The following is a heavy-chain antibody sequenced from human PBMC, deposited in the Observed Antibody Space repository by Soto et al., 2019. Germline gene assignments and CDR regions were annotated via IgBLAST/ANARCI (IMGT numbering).Heavy chain of an antibody. CDR3: AREIPLSAGSYFDY. CDR1: GFTFNTYN. Sequence: PVGSLRFSGTASGFTFNTYNLNWVRKAPGKGLEWVSYISSSSYTIKYADSVEGRFTVSRDNGKKSLYLQMNSLRDEDTAVYFCAREIPLSAGSYFDYWGQGTLVTVSS. CDR2: ISSSSYTI. J-gene: IGHJ4*02. D-gene: IGHD3-10*01. V-gene: IGHV3-48*02.